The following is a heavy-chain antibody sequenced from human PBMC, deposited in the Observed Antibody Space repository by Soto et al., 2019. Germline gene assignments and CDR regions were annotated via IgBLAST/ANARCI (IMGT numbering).Heavy chain of an antibody. CDR3: ARDRGYQVVSWSSYYYDLDV. Sequence: QVQLQQWGAGLLKPSETLSLNCTVQGGSVSGHYWSWIRQSPGKGLVWIGEINHSGSTNYNPSLKSRVTISVDTSRNQFSLKVRSVTAADTAVYYCARDRGYQVVSWSSYYYDLDVWGQGATVTVSS. V-gene: IGHV4-34*01. CDR2: INHSGST. D-gene: IGHD2-15*01. CDR1: GGSVSGHY. J-gene: IGHJ6*02.